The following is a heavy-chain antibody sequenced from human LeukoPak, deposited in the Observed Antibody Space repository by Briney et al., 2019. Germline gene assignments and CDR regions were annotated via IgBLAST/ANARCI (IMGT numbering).Heavy chain of an antibody. J-gene: IGHJ4*02. V-gene: IGHV3-13*04. CDR3: ARGSYSSSWGIHY. CDR1: GFTFSSYG. D-gene: IGHD6-13*01. Sequence: GGSLRLSCAASGFTFSSYGMHWVRQAPGKGLEWVSAIGTAGDTLYPGPVNGRFTNSRENAKNSLYLQMNSLRAGDTAVYYCARGSYSSSWGIHYWGQGGLVSVSS. CDR2: IGTAGDT.